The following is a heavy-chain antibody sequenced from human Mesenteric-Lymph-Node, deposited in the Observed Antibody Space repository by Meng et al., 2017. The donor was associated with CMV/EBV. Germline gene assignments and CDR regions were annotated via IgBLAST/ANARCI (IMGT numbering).Heavy chain of an antibody. CDR1: TFSSYA. V-gene: IGHV3-23*03. D-gene: IGHD3-22*01. CDR2: IYSGGSST. CDR3: AKVSVDDSSGYYNSYYFDY. J-gene: IGHJ4*02. Sequence: TFSSYAMSWVRQAPGKGLEWVSVIYSGGSSTYYADSVKGRFTISRDNSKNTLYLQMNSLRAEDTAVYYCAKVSVDDSSGYYNSYYFDYWGQGTLVTVSS.